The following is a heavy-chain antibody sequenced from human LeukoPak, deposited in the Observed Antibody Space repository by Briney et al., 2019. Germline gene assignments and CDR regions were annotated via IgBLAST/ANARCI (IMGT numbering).Heavy chain of an antibody. CDR1: GFTFSSYG. CDR3: ARRAYGMDV. CDR2: IWSDGSYK. Sequence: GGSLRLSCAASGFTFSSYGFHWVRQAPGKGLEWVAVIWSDGSYKYYADSVKGRFTISRDDSKNTVYLQMSSLRAEDTAVYYCARRAYGMDVWGQGTTVTVSS. V-gene: IGHV3-33*01. J-gene: IGHJ6*02.